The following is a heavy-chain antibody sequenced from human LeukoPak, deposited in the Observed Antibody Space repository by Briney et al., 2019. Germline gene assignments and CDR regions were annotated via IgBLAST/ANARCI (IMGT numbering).Heavy chain of an antibody. D-gene: IGHD1-26*01. CDR2: ISGSGGGT. V-gene: IGHV3-23*01. CDR3: AKWDENFYYMDV. J-gene: IGHJ6*03. Sequence: PGGSLRLSCAASRFTFNRYAISWVRQAPRKGLEWVSSISGSGGGTFYASSVRGRFTISRDNSNDTVFLQMNGLRAEDTAMYYCAKWDENFYYMDVWGQGTTVTVSS. CDR1: RFTFNRYA.